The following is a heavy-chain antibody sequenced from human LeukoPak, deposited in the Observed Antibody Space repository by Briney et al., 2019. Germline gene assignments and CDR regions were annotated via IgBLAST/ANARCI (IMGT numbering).Heavy chain of an antibody. CDR3: ARVRDYSGSFDY. V-gene: IGHV1-69*06. CDR1: GGTFSSYA. CDR2: IIPIFGTA. D-gene: IGHD4-23*01. J-gene: IGHJ4*02. Sequence: ASVKVSCKASGGTFSSYAISWVRQAPGQGLEWMGGIIPIFGTANYAQKFQGRVTITADKSTSTAYMELSSLRSDDTAVYYCARVRDYSGSFDYWGQGTLVTVSS.